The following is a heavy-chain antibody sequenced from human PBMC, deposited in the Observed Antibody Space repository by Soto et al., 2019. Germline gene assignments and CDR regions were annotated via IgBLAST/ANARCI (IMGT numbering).Heavy chain of an antibody. CDR3: VSNLYGDNVDY. J-gene: IGHJ4*02. V-gene: IGHV1-8*01. CDR1: GYTFTSYD. D-gene: IGHD4-17*01. CDR2: MNPNSGNT. Sequence: QVQLVQSGAEVKKPGASVKVSCKASGYTFTSYDINWVRPATGQGLEWMGWMNPNSGNTGYAQKFQGRITITSNTAISTVYMELSSVISEDTAVYYGVSNLYGDNVDYWGQGTLVTVSS.